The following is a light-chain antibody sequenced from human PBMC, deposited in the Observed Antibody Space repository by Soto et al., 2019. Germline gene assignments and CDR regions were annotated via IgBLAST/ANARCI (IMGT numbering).Light chain of an antibody. Sequence: DIQMTQSPSSLSASVGDRVTLTCRANQDISTFLAWFQQKPGKAPKSLIKGASNLQSGVPSRFSGSGSGTDFSLTISDLQPEDFATYYCQQYKAYPLTLGGGTKVEI. J-gene: IGKJ4*01. V-gene: IGKV1-16*01. CDR3: QQYKAYPLT. CDR2: GAS. CDR1: QDISTF.